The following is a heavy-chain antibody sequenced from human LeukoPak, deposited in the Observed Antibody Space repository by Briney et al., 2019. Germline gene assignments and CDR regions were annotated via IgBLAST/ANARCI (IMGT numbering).Heavy chain of an antibody. CDR1: DSSINCSSCS. V-gene: IGHV4-39*01. J-gene: IGHJ4*02. Sequence: PETLSVTCSVSDSSINCSSCSWDWIRQPPGKALEWIGSIFYGGSPYLNPSLKTRVTLCVDTSKNQFSLRLSSVTDADTAVYYSARKTTSYAFCCGYKSGYKFDYWGQGTLVTVSS. CDR2: IFYGGSP. CDR3: ARKTTSYAFCCGYKSGYKFDY. D-gene: IGHD3-3*01.